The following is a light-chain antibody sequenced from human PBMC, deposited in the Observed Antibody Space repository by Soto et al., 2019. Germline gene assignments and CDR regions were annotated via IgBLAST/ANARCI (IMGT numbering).Light chain of an antibody. V-gene: IGKV1-9*01. CDR1: QGISSY. Sequence: DIQLTQSPSFLSASVGDRVTITCRASQGISSYLAWYQQKPGKAPKLLIYAAYTLQSGVQSRFSGSGSGTEFTLTIRSLQPEDFATYYCKQLNSYLFTFGGGTKVDIK. CDR3: KQLNSYLFT. CDR2: AAY. J-gene: IGKJ4*01.